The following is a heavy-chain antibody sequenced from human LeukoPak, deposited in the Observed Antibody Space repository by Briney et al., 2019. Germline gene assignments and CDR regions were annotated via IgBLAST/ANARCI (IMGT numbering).Heavy chain of an antibody. V-gene: IGHV4-4*02. CDR3: ARRTYYYDSSGYYFDY. CDR1: GDSVSNNNW. J-gene: IGHJ4*02. Sequence: PSETLSLTCVVSGDSVSNNNWWSWVRQPPGKGLEWIGEVFHSGSTNYNPSLKSRVTISVDKSKNQFSLKLSSVTAADTAVYYCARRTYYYDSSGYYFDYWGQGTLVTVSS. D-gene: IGHD3-22*01. CDR2: VFHSGST.